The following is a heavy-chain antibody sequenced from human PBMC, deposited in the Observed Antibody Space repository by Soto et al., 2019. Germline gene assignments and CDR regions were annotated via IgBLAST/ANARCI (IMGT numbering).Heavy chain of an antibody. CDR3: ARAQRGIAAASPHDASDI. D-gene: IGHD6-13*01. CDR2: IIPIFGTA. J-gene: IGHJ3*02. V-gene: IGHV1-69*13. Sequence: SVKISCKASGGTFSSYAISWVRQAPGQGLEWMGGIIPIFGTANYAQKFQGRVTITADESTSTAYMELSSLRSEDTAVYYCARAQRGIAAASPHDASDIWGQGTMVTVSS. CDR1: GGTFSSYA.